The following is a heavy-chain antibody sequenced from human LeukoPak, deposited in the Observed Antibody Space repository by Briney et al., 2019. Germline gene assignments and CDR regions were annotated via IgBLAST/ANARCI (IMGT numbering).Heavy chain of an antibody. CDR1: GFTFSTYS. Sequence: GGSLRLSCAASGFTFSTYSMNWFRQAPGKGLEWVSYIGSSSTSIYYADSVKGRFTISRDNAKNSLYLQMNSLRAEDTAVYYCARDRDYYETSGYYLTFFDSWGQGTLVTVSS. V-gene: IGHV3-48*01. CDR3: ARDRDYYETSGYYLTFFDS. CDR2: IGSSSTSI. J-gene: IGHJ4*02. D-gene: IGHD3-22*01.